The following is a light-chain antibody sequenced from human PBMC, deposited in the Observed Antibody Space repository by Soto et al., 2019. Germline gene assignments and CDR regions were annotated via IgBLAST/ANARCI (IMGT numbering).Light chain of an antibody. CDR1: QSVSSN. V-gene: IGKV3-15*01. Sequence: EIVMTQSPATLSVSPGERATLSCRASQSVSSNLAWYQQKPGQAPRLLFYGASTRATGIPARFSGSGSGTEFTLTISSLRSEDFAVYYCQQYNNWPSLTFGGGTKVEIK. J-gene: IGKJ4*01. CDR3: QQYNNWPSLT. CDR2: GAS.